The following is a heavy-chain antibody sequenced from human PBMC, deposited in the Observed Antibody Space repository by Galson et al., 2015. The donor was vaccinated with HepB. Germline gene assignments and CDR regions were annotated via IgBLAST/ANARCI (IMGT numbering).Heavy chain of an antibody. CDR2: ISTTANHI. V-gene: IGHV3-21*01. CDR3: AKDTPNPPARGWSYFDF. D-gene: IGHD2-15*01. CDR1: GFGFSTYT. Sequence: SLRLSCAASGFGFSTYTMNWVRQAPGKGLEWVASISTTANHIYYAGSVQGRFTISRDNAKNSLYLQLSSLRAEDTAVYYCAKDTPNPPARGWSYFDFWGQGTVVTVSS. J-gene: IGHJ4*02.